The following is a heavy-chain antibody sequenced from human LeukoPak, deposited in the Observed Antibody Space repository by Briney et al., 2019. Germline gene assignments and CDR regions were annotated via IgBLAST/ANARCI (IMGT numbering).Heavy chain of an antibody. V-gene: IGHV1-24*01. CDR2: FDPEDGET. CDR3: ARDSDTVGITMIVSERHYGMDV. D-gene: IGHD3-22*01. Sequence: ASVKVSCKVSGYTLTELSMHWVRQAPGKGLEWMGGFDPEDGETIYAQKFQGRVTITADESTSTAYMELSSLRSEDTAVYYCARDSDTVGITMIVSERHYGMDVWGQGTTVTVSS. CDR1: GYTLTELS. J-gene: IGHJ6*02.